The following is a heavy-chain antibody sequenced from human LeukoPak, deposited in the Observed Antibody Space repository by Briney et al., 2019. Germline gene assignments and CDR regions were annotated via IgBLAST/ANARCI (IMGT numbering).Heavy chain of an antibody. CDR3: ARLIVATIEGGAFDI. D-gene: IGHD5-12*01. J-gene: IGHJ3*02. CDR2: INHNGST. CDR1: GGSFSVYY. Sequence: SETLSLTCAVYGGSFSVYYWSWIRQPPGKGLEWIGEINHNGSTNYNPSLKSRVTISVDTSKNQFSLKLTSVTAADTAVYYCARLIVATIEGGAFDIWGQGTMVTVSS. V-gene: IGHV4-34*01.